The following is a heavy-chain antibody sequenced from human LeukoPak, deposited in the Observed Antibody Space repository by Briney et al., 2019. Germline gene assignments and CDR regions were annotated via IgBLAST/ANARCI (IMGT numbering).Heavy chain of an antibody. Sequence: GGSLRLSCAASGFTFSSYAMRWVRQAPGKGLEGGSAISGSGGSTYYADSVKGRFTISRDNSKNTLYLQMNSLRAEDTAVYYCARWGPAYSSGFDYWGQGTLVTVSS. CDR3: ARWGPAYSSGFDY. CDR1: GFTFSSYA. D-gene: IGHD3-22*01. V-gene: IGHV3-23*01. J-gene: IGHJ4*02. CDR2: ISGSGGST.